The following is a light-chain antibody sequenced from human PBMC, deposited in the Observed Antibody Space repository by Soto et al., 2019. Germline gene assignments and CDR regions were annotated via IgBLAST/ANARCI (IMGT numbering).Light chain of an antibody. CDR2: DAS. CDR1: QDISNY. V-gene: IGKV1-33*01. J-gene: IGKJ2*01. Sequence: DIQMTQSPSSLSASVGDRVTITCQAIQDISNYLNWYQQKPGKAPKLLIYDASNLETGVPSRFSASASGTDFTFNISSLPTEDIAPYYCQQYDNLPYTFGQGTKLVIK. CDR3: QQYDNLPYT.